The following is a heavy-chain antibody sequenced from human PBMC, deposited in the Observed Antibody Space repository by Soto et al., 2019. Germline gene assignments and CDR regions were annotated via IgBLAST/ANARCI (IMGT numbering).Heavy chain of an antibody. Sequence: CVAFGVSFSTSAMSWVRQAPGRGLEWVSGISGSGAGTYYADSVKGRFTTSRDNSKNTLYLQMSGLRAEDAAVYYCAKGPTVFGAVISFDYYYGMYVWGQGTPVTVS. J-gene: IGHJ6*02. CDR3: AKGPTVFGAVISFDYYYGMYV. D-gene: IGHD3-3*01. CDR1: GVSFSTSA. V-gene: IGHV3-23*01. CDR2: ISGSGAGT.